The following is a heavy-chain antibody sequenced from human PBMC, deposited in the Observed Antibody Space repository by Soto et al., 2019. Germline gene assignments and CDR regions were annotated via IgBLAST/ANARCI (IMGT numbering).Heavy chain of an antibody. CDR3: ASPTTVTTWTYYGMDV. D-gene: IGHD4-4*01. V-gene: IGHV4-39*01. CDR1: GGSISSSSYY. Sequence: SETLSLTCTVSGGSISSSSYYWGWIRQPPGKGLEWIGSIYYSGSTYYNPSLKSRVTISVDTSKNQFSLKLSSVTAADTAVYYCASPTTVTTWTYYGMDVWGQGTTVTVSS. J-gene: IGHJ6*02. CDR2: IYYSGST.